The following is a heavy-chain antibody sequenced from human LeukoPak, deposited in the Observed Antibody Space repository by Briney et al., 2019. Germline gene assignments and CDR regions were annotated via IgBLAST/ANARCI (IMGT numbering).Heavy chain of an antibody. D-gene: IGHD2-2*01. Sequence: GASVKVSCKASGYTFTGYYMHWVRQAPGQGLEWMVWINPNSGGTNYAQKFQGRVTMTRDTSISTAYMELSRLRSDDTAVYYCARTRTIYCSSTSCYVDWFDPWGQGTLVTVSS. CDR2: INPNSGGT. CDR1: GYTFTGYY. CDR3: ARTRTIYCSSTSCYVDWFDP. V-gene: IGHV1-2*02. J-gene: IGHJ5*02.